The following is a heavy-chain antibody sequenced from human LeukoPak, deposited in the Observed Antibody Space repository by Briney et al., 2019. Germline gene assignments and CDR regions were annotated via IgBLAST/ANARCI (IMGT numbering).Heavy chain of an antibody. CDR1: GFTFSNYW. Sequence: GGSLRLSCAASGFTFSNYWMSWDRQAPGKGLEWVANIKPDGSEENYVDSVKGRFTISRDNAKNSLYLQMNSLRAEDTAVYYCARNKRGDFWGQGALVTVSS. CDR3: ARNKRGDF. J-gene: IGHJ4*02. D-gene: IGHD1/OR15-1a*01. CDR2: IKPDGSEE. V-gene: IGHV3-7*01.